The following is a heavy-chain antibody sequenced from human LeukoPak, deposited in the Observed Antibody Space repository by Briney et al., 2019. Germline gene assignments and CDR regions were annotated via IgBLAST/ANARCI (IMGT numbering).Heavy chain of an antibody. V-gene: IGHV4-59*01. J-gene: IGHJ5*02. Sequence: LRLSCAASGFTFSSYAMHWVRQAPGKGLEWIGYIYYSGSTNYNPSLKSRVTISVDTSKNQFSLKLSSVTAADTAVYYCARYGESYGSGGNWFDPWGQGTLVTVSS. CDR1: GFTFSSYA. CDR3: ARYGESYGSGGNWFDP. CDR2: IYYSGST. D-gene: IGHD3-10*01.